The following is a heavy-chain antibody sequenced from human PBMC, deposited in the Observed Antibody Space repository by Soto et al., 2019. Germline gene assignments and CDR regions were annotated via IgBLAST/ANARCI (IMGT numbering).Heavy chain of an antibody. CDR1: GFTFSSYA. J-gene: IGHJ4*02. CDR3: AKEVGWYCSGGSCYFFDY. D-gene: IGHD2-15*01. Sequence: GGSLRLSCAASGFTFSSYAMSWVRQAPGKGLGWVSAISGSGGSTYYADSVKGRFTISRDNSKNTLYLQMNSLRAEDTAVYYCAKEVGWYCSGGSCYFFDYWGQGTLVTVSS. V-gene: IGHV3-23*01. CDR2: ISGSGGST.